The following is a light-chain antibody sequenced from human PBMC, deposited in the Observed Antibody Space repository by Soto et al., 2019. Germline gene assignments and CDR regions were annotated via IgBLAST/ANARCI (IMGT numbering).Light chain of an antibody. Sequence: EFVLTQSPGTLSLSPGERATLSCRASQTVRNNYLAWYQQKPGQAPRLLIYDASSRATGIPDRFSGGGSGTDFTLTISRLEPEDFAVYYCQQYGSSPPGLTFGGGTKVDIK. CDR3: QQYGSSPPGLT. CDR2: DAS. J-gene: IGKJ4*01. CDR1: QTVRNNY. V-gene: IGKV3-20*01.